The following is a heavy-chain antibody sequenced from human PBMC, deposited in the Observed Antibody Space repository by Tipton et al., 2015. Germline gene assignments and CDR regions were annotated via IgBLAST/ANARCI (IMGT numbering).Heavy chain of an antibody. CDR3: AREGSSWYFGVY. D-gene: IGHD6-13*01. J-gene: IGHJ4*02. CDR2: MNQDGSEK. CDR1: EFTFSTYW. Sequence: SLRLSCASSEFTFSTYWMTWVRQAPGKGLEWVASMNQDGSEKYYVDSVKGRFTISRDNAKNSLFLQMNSLRAEDTAFYYCAREGSSWYFGVYWGQGTLFSVSS. V-gene: IGHV3-7*03.